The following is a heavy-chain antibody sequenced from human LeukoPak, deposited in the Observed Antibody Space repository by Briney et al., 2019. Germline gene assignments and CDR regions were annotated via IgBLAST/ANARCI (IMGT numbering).Heavy chain of an antibody. Sequence: GGSLRLSCAASGVTFSSYWMTWVRQAPGKGLEWVANIKQDGSEKYSVDSVKGRFTISRDNAKNSLYLQMNSLRAEDTAVYYCAKGEAAAVHYWGQGTLVTVSS. CDR3: AKGEAAAVHY. J-gene: IGHJ4*02. CDR1: GVTFSSYW. D-gene: IGHD6-13*01. CDR2: IKQDGSEK. V-gene: IGHV3-7*01.